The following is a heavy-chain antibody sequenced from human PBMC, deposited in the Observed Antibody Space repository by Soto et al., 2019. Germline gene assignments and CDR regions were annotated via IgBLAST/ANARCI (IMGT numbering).Heavy chain of an antibody. CDR2: ISATGGGT. CDR3: AKDRRAGGNSAFYFDF. Sequence: GSLLLSCTASGFKFSNYAMSWVRQAAGKGLEWVSLISATGGGTYYADSVKGRFTISRDNSHNTLYLQVHSLTAEDTAVYYCAKDRRAGGNSAFYFDFWGQGAQVTVYS. J-gene: IGHJ4*02. D-gene: IGHD3-16*01. V-gene: IGHV3-23*01. CDR1: GFKFSNYA.